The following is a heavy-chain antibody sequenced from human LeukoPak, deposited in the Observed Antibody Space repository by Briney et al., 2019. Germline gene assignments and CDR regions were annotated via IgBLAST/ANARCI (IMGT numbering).Heavy chain of an antibody. D-gene: IGHD3-10*01. CDR3: ARDYGSGNSQIFDF. Sequence: SETLSLTCTVSGRSISSYYWSWIRQPPGKGLEWIGYIYYSGSTNYNPSLKSRVTISVDTSKNQFSLRLTSVTAADTAVYYCARDYGSGNSQIFDFWGQGTLVTVSS. J-gene: IGHJ4*02. CDR1: GRSISSYY. V-gene: IGHV4-59*01. CDR2: IYYSGST.